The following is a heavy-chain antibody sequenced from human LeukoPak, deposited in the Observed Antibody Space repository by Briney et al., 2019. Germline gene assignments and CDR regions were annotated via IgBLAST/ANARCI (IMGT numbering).Heavy chain of an antibody. J-gene: IGHJ6*02. CDR1: RYTFTSYD. V-gene: IGHV1-8*01. CDR2: MNPNSGNT. CDR3: ARGEAVVAAGAISVVYYYDMDV. Sequence: GASVKVSCKASRYTFTSYDINWVRQATGQGLEWMGWMNPNSGNTGYAQKFQGRVTMTRNTSISTAYMELSSLRSEDTAVYYCARGEAVVAAGAISVVYYYDMDVWGQGTTVTVSS. D-gene: IGHD2-15*01.